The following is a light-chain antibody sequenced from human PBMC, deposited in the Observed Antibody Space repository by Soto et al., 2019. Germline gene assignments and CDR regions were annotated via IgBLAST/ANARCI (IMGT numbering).Light chain of an antibody. V-gene: IGKV3-20*01. Sequence: EIVLTQSPGTLSLSPGERATLSCRASQSVSSTYLAWYLQKPGQAPRLLIYGASSRATGIPDRFSGSGSGTDFTLTISRLEPEDFAVYYCQQHGSSPFTFGPGTKVDIK. CDR1: QSVSSTY. CDR3: QQHGSSPFT. CDR2: GAS. J-gene: IGKJ3*01.